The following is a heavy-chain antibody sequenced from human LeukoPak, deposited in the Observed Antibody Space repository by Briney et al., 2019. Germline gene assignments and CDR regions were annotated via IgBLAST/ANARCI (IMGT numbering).Heavy chain of an antibody. CDR3: AKDKTVPAATHFDY. V-gene: IGHV3-11*04. D-gene: IGHD2-2*01. Sequence: GGSLRLSCAASGFIFSDYYMTWIRQAPGKGLEWVSYISGSGTTKYYADSVKDRFSISRDNAKNSLFLQMHNLRAEDTAVYYCAKDKTVPAATHFDYWGQGTLVTVSS. J-gene: IGHJ4*02. CDR1: GFIFSDYY. CDR2: ISGSGTTK.